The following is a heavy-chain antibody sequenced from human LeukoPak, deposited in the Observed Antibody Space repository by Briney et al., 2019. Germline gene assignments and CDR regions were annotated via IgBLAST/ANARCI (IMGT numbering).Heavy chain of an antibody. CDR2: INHSGST. CDR1: GGSFGGYY. V-gene: IGHV4-34*01. Sequence: SETLSLTCAVYGGSFGGYYWSWIRQPPGKGLEWIGEINHSGSTNYNPSLKSRVTISVDTSKNQFSLKLSSVTAADTAVYFCARRRGLMVRGVSSWFDPWGQGTLVTVSS. CDR3: ARRRGLMVRGVSSWFDP. D-gene: IGHD3-10*01. J-gene: IGHJ5*02.